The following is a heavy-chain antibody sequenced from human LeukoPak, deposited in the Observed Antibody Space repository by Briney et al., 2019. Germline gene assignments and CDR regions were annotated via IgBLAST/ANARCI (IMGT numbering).Heavy chain of an antibody. D-gene: IGHD1-26*01. Sequence: ASETLSLTCTVSGYSITSGFYWGWIRQSPGKGLEWIGSMYHRGTSYYNPSLKSRVTISVDTSKNQSSLKLESVTAADTALYYCARVSGSYYSDYWGRGTLVTVSS. CDR2: MYHRGTS. V-gene: IGHV4-38-2*02. CDR3: ARVSGSYYSDY. CDR1: GYSITSGFY. J-gene: IGHJ4*02.